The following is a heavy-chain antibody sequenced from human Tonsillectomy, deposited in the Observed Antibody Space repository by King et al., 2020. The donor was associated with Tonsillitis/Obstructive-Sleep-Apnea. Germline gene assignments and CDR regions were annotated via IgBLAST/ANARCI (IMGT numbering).Heavy chain of an antibody. CDR3: ARGTPLVWLLRFYYYYYMDV. J-gene: IGHJ6*03. CDR1: GYTFTSYD. D-gene: IGHD3-3*01. V-gene: IGHV1-8*01. Sequence: VQLVESGAEVKKPGASVKVSCKASGYTFTSYDINWVRQATGQGLEWMGWMNPNSGNTGYAQKFQGRVTMTRNTSISTAYMELSSLRSEDTAVYYCARGTPLVWLLRFYYYYYMDVWGKGTTVTVSS. CDR2: MNPNSGNT.